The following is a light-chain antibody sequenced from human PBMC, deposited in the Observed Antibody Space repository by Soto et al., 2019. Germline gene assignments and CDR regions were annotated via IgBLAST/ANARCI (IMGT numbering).Light chain of an antibody. V-gene: IGLV1-44*01. J-gene: IGLJ3*02. CDR2: SNN. Sequence: QSVLTQPPSASGTPGQRVTISCSGSSSNIGSDIVNWYQQLPGMAPKLLIYSNNQRPSGVPDRFSGSKSGTSASLAISGLQSEDEADYYCAAWDGSLNGGVFGGGTKVTVL. CDR3: AAWDGSLNGGV. CDR1: SSNIGSDI.